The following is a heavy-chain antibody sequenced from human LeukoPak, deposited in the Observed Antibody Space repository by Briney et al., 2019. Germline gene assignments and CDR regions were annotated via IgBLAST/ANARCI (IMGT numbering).Heavy chain of an antibody. J-gene: IGHJ4*02. D-gene: IGHD1-26*01. CDR3: ARDCCGSLDFDH. Sequence: GGSLRLSCAASGFTFSGFSMSWVRQAPGKGLEWVSSISGSGDNTYYADSMKGRLTISRDNARNSLNLQMNNLRVEDTAVYYCARDCCGSLDFDHWGQGTLVTVSS. CDR1: GFTFSGFS. CDR2: ISGSGDNT. V-gene: IGHV3-21*01.